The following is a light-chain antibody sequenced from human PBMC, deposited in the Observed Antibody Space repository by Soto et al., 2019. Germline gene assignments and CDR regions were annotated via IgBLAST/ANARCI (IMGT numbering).Light chain of an antibody. J-gene: IGKJ2*01. Sequence: DIVMTQSPDSLAVSLGERATVNCKSSQDILYGSNNMNYLAWYQQKPGQPPKLLIYWASTRESGVPDRFSGSGSWTDFTLTISSLQAEDVAVYFCQQYYSSPFTFGQGTKVEIK. CDR2: WAS. CDR1: QDILYGSNNMNY. CDR3: QQYYSSPFT. V-gene: IGKV4-1*01.